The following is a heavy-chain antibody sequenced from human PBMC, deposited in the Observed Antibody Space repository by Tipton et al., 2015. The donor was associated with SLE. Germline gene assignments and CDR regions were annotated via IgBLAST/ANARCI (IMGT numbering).Heavy chain of an antibody. D-gene: IGHD3-16*01. V-gene: IGHV3-30*04. CDR3: ARERLGALTAFDI. Sequence: SLRLSCAASGFTFSSYAMSWVRQAPGKGLEWVAVISYDGSNKYYADSVKGRFTISRDNSKNTLYLQMNSLRAEETAVYYCARERLGALTAFDIWGQGTMVTVSS. J-gene: IGHJ3*02. CDR2: ISYDGSNK. CDR1: GFTFSSYA.